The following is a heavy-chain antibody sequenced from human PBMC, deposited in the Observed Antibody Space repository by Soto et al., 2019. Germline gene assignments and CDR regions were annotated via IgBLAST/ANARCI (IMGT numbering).Heavy chain of an antibody. CDR3: ATKARVTNYLYYGMDV. Sequence: PGGSLRLSCEVSGLTFNTSGMHWVRRAPGKGLEWLAVISYDGATQYYGDTMKGRFTISRDNSKNTLFLHMGRLRAEDTAMYYCATKARVTNYLYYGMDVWGLGTTVTVSS. D-gene: IGHD2-21*02. CDR1: GLTFNTSG. J-gene: IGHJ6*02. CDR2: ISYDGATQ. V-gene: IGHV3-30*03.